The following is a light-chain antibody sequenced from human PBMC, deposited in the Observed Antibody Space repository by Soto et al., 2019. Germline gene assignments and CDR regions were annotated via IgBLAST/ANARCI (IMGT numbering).Light chain of an antibody. CDR2: RDH. CDR1: RYNIGSNT. Sequence: QSVLTQPPSASGTPGQRVTISCSGSRYNIGSNTVNWYQQVPGTAPRLLIHRDHQRPSGVPDRFSGSKSGTSASLAISGLQSEDEADYYCAAWDDSLKGWVFGGGTKVTVL. J-gene: IGLJ3*02. CDR3: AAWDDSLKGWV. V-gene: IGLV1-44*01.